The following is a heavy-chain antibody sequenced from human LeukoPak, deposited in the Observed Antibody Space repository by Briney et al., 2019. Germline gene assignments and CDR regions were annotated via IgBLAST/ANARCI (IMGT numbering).Heavy chain of an antibody. CDR1: GYTFTSYA. V-gene: IGHV1-18*01. J-gene: IGHJ4*02. CDR3: ARATSTSCYEDY. D-gene: IGHD2-2*01. Sequence: ASVKVSCKASGYTFTSYAMHWVRQAPGQGLEWMGWISAYNGNTNYAQKLQGRVTMTTDTSTSTAYMELRSLRSDDTAVYYCARATSTSCYEDYWGQGTLVTVSS. CDR2: ISAYNGNT.